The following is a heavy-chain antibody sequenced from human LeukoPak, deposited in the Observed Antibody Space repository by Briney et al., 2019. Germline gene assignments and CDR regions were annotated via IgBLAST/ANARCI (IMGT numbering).Heavy chain of an antibody. CDR2: ISSSSSYI. CDR1: GFTFSSYS. CDR3: ARESVGGNQDYYYYGMDV. V-gene: IGHV3-21*01. J-gene: IGHJ6*02. D-gene: IGHD4-23*01. Sequence: KPGGSLRLSCAASGFTFSSYSMNWVRQAPGKGLECVSSISSSSSYIYYADSVKGRFTISRDNAKNSLYLQMNSLRAEDTAVYYCARESVGGNQDYYYYGMDVWGQGTTVTVSS.